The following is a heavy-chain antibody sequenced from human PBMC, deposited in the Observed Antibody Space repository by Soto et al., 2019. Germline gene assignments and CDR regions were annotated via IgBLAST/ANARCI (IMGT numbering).Heavy chain of an antibody. J-gene: IGHJ4*02. CDR2: ISSSSSTI. V-gene: IGHV3-48*02. CDR1: GFTFSSYS. Sequence: EVQLVESGGGLVQPGGSLRLSCAASGFTFSSYSMNWVRQAPGKGLEWVSYISSSSSTIYYADSVKGRFTISRDNAKNSLYLQMNSLRDEDTAVYYCARGPLYCSGGSCSSHFDYCGQGPLVTVSS. CDR3: ARGPLYCSGGSCSSHFDY. D-gene: IGHD2-15*01.